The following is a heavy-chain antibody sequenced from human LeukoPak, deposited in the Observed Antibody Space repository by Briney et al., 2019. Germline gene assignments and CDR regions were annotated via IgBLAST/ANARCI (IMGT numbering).Heavy chain of an antibody. CDR3: ARDKRGIGYYYYYYMDV. D-gene: IGHD7-27*01. J-gene: IGHJ6*03. CDR1: GGSISSGGYS. V-gene: IGHV4-30-2*01. CDR2: IYHSGST. Sequence: SQTLSLTCAVSGGSISSGGYSWSWIRQPPGKGLEWIGYIYHSGSTYYNPSLKSRVTISVDRSKNQFSLKLSSVTAADTAVYYCARDKRGIGYYYYYYMDVWGKGTTVTVSS.